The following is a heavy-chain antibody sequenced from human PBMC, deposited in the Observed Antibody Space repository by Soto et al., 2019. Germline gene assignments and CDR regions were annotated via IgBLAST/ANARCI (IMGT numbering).Heavy chain of an antibody. D-gene: IGHD4-4*01. CDR1: GGTFSSYT. CDR3: ARGLTSDY. V-gene: IGHV1-69*02. CDR2: ISPNLGIT. Sequence: SVKVSCKASGGTFSSYTISWVRQAPGQGLEWMGRISPNLGITNYAQKLQGRVTMTTDTSTSTAYMELRSLRSDDTAVYYCARGLTSDYWGQGTLVTVSS. J-gene: IGHJ4*02.